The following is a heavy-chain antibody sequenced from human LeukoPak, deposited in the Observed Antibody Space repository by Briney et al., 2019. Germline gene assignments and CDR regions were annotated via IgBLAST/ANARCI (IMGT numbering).Heavy chain of an antibody. Sequence: ASVKVSCKASGYTFTSYGISWVRQAPGQGLEWMGWISAYNGNTNYAQNLQGRVTTTTDTSTSTGYMELRSLRSDDTAAYYCARDSDNWNEFNAFDIWGQGTMVTVSS. V-gene: IGHV1-18*01. J-gene: IGHJ3*02. CDR3: ARDSDNWNEFNAFDI. CDR2: ISAYNGNT. D-gene: IGHD1-1*01. CDR1: GYTFTSYG.